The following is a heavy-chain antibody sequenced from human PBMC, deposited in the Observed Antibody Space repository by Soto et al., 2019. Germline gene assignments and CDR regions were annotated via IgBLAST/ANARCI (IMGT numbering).Heavy chain of an antibody. D-gene: IGHD2-15*01. V-gene: IGHV4-30-4*01. CDR1: GDSISTVDYF. J-gene: IGHJ5*01. CDR2: IYKSTTT. Sequence: QVHLLESGPGLVKPSQTLSLTCSVSGDSISTVDYFWAWIRQPPGQALEYIGYIYKSTTTYYNPSFESRVAISLDTSKSQSSLNVTSVTAADTAVYFCARGRYCLTGRCLPNWFDSWGQGTLVTVSS. CDR3: ARGRYCLTGRCLPNWFDS.